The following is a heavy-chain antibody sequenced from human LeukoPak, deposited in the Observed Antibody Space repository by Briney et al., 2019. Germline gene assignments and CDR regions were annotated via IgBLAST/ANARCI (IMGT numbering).Heavy chain of an antibody. CDR2: IYTSGST. V-gene: IGHV4-4*07. CDR1: GGSISSYY. D-gene: IGHD2-2*01. Sequence: PSETLSLTCTVSGGSISSYYWSWIRQPAGKGLEWIGRIYTSGSTNYNPSLKSRVTISVDTSKNQFSLKLSSVTAADTAVYYCATTVVPASLVYYYYYMDVWGKGTTVTISS. CDR3: ATTVVPASLVYYYYYMDV. J-gene: IGHJ6*03.